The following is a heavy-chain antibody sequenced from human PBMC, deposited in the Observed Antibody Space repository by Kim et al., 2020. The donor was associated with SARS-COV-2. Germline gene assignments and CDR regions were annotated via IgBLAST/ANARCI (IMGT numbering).Heavy chain of an antibody. Sequence: GGSLRLSGAASGFTFRNYWMAWVRQAPGQGLEWVASIKQDGSQKYYVDSVKGRFSISRDNAENSLYLQVSSLRAEDTAVYFCARGNLRDCSGDNCSVWGQGTPVTVSS. V-gene: IGHV3-7*01. D-gene: IGHD2-15*01. CDR1: GFTFRNYW. CDR3: ARGNLRDCSGDNCSV. CDR2: IKQDGSQK. J-gene: IGHJ4*01.